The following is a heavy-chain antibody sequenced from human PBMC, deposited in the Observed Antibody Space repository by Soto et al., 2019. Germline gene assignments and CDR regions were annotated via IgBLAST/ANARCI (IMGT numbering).Heavy chain of an antibody. Sequence: GGSLRLSCVGSGFTFSTYSINWVRQAPGKGLEWVSSISSRSDIYYADSVKGRFTISRDNAKNSVSLQMNSLRAEDTAVYYCEREYTAWPLAYGLDVWGQGTTVTVSS. CDR2: ISSRSDI. CDR3: EREYTAWPLAYGLDV. CDR1: GFTFSTYS. J-gene: IGHJ6*02. D-gene: IGHD2-2*02. V-gene: IGHV3-21*04.